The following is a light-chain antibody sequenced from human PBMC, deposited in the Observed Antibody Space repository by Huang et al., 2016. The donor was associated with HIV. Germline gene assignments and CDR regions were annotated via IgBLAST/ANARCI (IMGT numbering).Light chain of an antibody. CDR1: QRIINY. J-gene: IGKJ4*01. V-gene: IGKV3-11*01. CDR3: QQRGNWPLT. Sequence: EIVLTQSPATLSLFPGERATLSCRASQRIINYLAWYQQKPGQAPRLLIYDASNRATGIPARFSGSGLGIDFTLTISSLDPEDFAVYYCQQRGNWPLTFGGGTKVEI. CDR2: DAS.